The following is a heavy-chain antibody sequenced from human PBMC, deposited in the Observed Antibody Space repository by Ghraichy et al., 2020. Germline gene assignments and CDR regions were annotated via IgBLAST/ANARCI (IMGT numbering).Heavy chain of an antibody. CDR1: GFTFSRYW. Sequence: LNISCAASGFTFSRYWMHWVRQAPGKGLVWVSRINSDGSSTSYADSVKGRFTISRDNAKNTLYLQMNSLRDEDTAVYYCARGTGVEGTVVVLFDYWGQGTLVTVSS. D-gene: IGHD1-26*01. J-gene: IGHJ4*02. CDR3: ARGTGVEGTVVVLFDY. V-gene: IGHV3-74*01. CDR2: INSDGSST.